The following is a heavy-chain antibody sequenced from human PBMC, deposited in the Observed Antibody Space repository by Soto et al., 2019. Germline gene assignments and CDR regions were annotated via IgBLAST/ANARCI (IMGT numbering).Heavy chain of an antibody. CDR2: INHSGST. CDR1: GGSFSGYY. Sequence: PSETLSLTCAVYGGSFSGYYWSWIRQPPGKGLEWIGEINHSGSTNYNPSLKSRVTISVDTSKNQFSLKLSSVTAADTAVYYCARGVMFFGVVILGGPLAYWGQGTRVTVSS. V-gene: IGHV4-34*01. J-gene: IGHJ4*02. D-gene: IGHD3-3*01. CDR3: ARGVMFFGVVILGGPLAY.